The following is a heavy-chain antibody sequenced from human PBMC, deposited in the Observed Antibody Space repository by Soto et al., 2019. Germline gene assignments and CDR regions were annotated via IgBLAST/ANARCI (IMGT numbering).Heavy chain of an antibody. CDR3: ARDARGPISDSYFDY. J-gene: IGHJ4*02. D-gene: IGHD3-10*01. CDR1: GYPFSTRG. CDR2: ISAYNGNT. Sequence: QVQLVQSGAEVKKPGASVKVSCKADGYPFSTRGITWVRQAPGQGPEWMGWISAYNGNTDSAEKFQGRVTMTTDTSTATAYMELRSLRSDDTAVYYCARDARGPISDSYFDYWGQGTLVIVAS. V-gene: IGHV1-18*04.